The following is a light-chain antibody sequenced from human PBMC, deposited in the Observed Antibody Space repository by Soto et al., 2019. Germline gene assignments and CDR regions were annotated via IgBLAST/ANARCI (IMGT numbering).Light chain of an antibody. J-gene: IGLJ3*02. CDR1: SSDVGVYDD. CDR3: SSYTTSTTRV. CDR2: DVS. V-gene: IGLV2-14*03. Sequence: QSVLTQPASVSGSPGQSITISCTGTSSDVGVYDDVSWYQQYPGKALKLMINDVSNRPAGVSNRLSGSKSGNTASLTISGLQAEDEADYYCSSYTTSTTRVFGGGTKLTV.